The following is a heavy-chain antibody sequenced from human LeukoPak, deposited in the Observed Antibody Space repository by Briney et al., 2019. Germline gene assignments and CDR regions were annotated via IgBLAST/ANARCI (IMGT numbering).Heavy chain of an antibody. Sequence: PSETLSLTCIVSGGSISSGGYYWSWIRQLPGKGLEWIVTIYYSGSIYYNPSLKSRVTISVDTSENQFSLKLSSVTAADTAVYYCARDYSNMGWFDPWGQGTLVTVSS. CDR2: IYYSGSI. J-gene: IGHJ5*02. CDR1: GGSISSGGYY. D-gene: IGHD4-11*01. V-gene: IGHV4-31*03. CDR3: ARDYSNMGWFDP.